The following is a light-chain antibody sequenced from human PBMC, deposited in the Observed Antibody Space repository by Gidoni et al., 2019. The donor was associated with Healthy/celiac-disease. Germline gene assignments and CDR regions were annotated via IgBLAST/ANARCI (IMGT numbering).Light chain of an antibody. Sequence: IVITHSPATLSVSPGERATLSCRASQSVSSNLAWYQQKPGQAPRLLIYRASTRATGIPARFRGSGSGTEFTLTISSLQSEDFAVYYCQQYNNWPTLTFGGGTKVEIK. V-gene: IGKV3-15*01. CDR3: QQYNNWPTLT. J-gene: IGKJ4*01. CDR2: RAS. CDR1: QSVSSN.